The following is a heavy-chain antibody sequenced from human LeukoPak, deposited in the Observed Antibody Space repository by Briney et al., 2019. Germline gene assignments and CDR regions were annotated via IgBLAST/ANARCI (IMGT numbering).Heavy chain of an antibody. Sequence: PGGSLRLSCAASGFTFTNYGMHWVRQAPGKGLEWVSFIRYDGSNKYYADSVKGRFTISRDTSKRMLYLQMSSLRAEDTAVYYCARERERELLWFGEGNWFDPWGQGTLVTVSS. CDR3: ARERERELLWFGEGNWFDP. J-gene: IGHJ5*02. CDR2: IRYDGSNK. V-gene: IGHV3-30*02. CDR1: GFTFTNYG. D-gene: IGHD3-10*01.